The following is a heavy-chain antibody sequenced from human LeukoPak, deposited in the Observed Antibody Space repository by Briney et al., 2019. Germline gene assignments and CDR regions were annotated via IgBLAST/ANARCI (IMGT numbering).Heavy chain of an antibody. J-gene: IGHJ4*02. CDR3: ARYARNSGTFYLDY. CDR2: IYYSGST. CDR1: GVSISSGY. D-gene: IGHD1-26*01. V-gene: IGHV4-59*01. Sequence: SETLSLTCAVSGVSISSGYWSWIRQPPGKGLEWIGYIYYSGSTNYNPSLESRVSMSLDTSKTQFSLKLRSVTAADTAVYYCARYARNSGTFYLDYWGQGTLVTVSS.